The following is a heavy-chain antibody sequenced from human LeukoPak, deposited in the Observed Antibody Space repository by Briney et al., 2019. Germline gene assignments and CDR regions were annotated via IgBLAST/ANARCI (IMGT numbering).Heavy chain of an antibody. CDR3: ARGPWPSGYSYGYYFDY. D-gene: IGHD5-18*01. J-gene: IGHJ4*02. V-gene: IGHV4-59*01. CDR2: IYYSGST. Sequence: SETLSLTCTVSGGSFSSYYWSWIRQPPGKGLEWIGYIYYSGSTNYNPSLKSRVTISVDTSKNQFSLKLSSVTAADTAVYYCARGPWPSGYSYGYYFDYWGQGTLVTVSS. CDR1: GGSFSSYY.